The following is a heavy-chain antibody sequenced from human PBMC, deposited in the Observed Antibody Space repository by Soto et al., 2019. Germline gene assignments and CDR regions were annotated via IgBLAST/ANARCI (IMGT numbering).Heavy chain of an antibody. D-gene: IGHD2-2*01. V-gene: IGHV3-21*01. CDR1: GFTFSSYS. CDR3: AREGQDIVVVPAGRYYGMDV. CDR2: ISSSSSYI. Sequence: EVQLVESGGGLVKPGGSLRLSCAASGFTFSSYSMNWVRQAPGKGLEWVSSISSSSSYIYYADSVKGRFTISRDNAKNSLYLQMNSLRAEDTAVYYCAREGQDIVVVPAGRYYGMDVWGQGTTVTVSS. J-gene: IGHJ6*02.